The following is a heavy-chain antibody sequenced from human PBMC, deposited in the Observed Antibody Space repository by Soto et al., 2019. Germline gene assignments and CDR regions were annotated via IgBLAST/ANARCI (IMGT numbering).Heavy chain of an antibody. CDR1: GFTVSSYA. Sequence: PGGSLRLSCAASGFTVSSYAMSWVRQAPGKGLEWVSAISGSGGSTYYADSVKGRFTISRDNSKNTMYLQMNSLRAEAPAVYYCAKGWIMITFGGVIPFDYCGQGSLVTVCS. J-gene: IGHJ4*02. CDR2: ISGSGGST. CDR3: AKGWIMITFGGVIPFDY. V-gene: IGHV3-23*01. D-gene: IGHD3-16*02.